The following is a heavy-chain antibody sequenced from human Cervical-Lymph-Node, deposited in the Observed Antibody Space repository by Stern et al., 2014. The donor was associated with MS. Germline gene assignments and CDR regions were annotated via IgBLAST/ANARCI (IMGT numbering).Heavy chain of an antibody. Sequence: EVLLVESGGGLVKPGGSLSLSCAASGFTFSTYSMTWVRQAPGKGLEWASASTSGSTYIYYADSVKGRFTISRDNAKNSLYLQMNSLRAEDTALYYCARDALNVRGTFDIWGQGTIVSVSS. CDR1: GFTFSTYS. J-gene: IGHJ3*02. CDR3: ARDALNVRGTFDI. D-gene: IGHD3-16*01. V-gene: IGHV3-21*01. CDR2: STSGSTYI.